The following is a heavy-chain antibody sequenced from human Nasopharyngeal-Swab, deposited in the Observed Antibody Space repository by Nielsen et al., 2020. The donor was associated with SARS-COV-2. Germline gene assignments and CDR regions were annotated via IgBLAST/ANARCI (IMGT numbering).Heavy chain of an antibody. CDR2: IVVGSGNT. D-gene: IGHD4-17*01. J-gene: IGHJ4*02. Sequence: WVGQAPGQRLEWIGWIVVGSGNTNYARKFQERVTITRDMSTSTAYMELSSLRSEDTAVYYCAADVRDYGDYSIFDYWGQGTLVTVSS. V-gene: IGHV1-58*01. CDR3: AADVRDYGDYSIFDY.